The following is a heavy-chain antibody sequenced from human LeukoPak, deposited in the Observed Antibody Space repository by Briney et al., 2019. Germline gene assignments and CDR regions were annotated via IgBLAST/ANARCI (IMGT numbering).Heavy chain of an antibody. CDR1: GFTFSSYE. CDR3: AGAGSSWRD. V-gene: IGHV3-21*01. J-gene: IGHJ4*02. D-gene: IGHD6-13*01. Sequence: GGSLRLSCAASGFTFSSYEMNWVRQAPGKGLEWVSSISSSSSYIYYADSVKGRFTISRDNAKSSLYLQMNSLRAEDTAVYYCAGAGSSWRDWGQGTLVTVSS. CDR2: ISSSSSYI.